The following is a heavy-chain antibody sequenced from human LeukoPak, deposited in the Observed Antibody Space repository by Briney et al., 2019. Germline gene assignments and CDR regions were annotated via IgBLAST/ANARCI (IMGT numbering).Heavy chain of an antibody. CDR3: ARVYSSTHNWFDT. J-gene: IGHJ5*02. Sequence: PGGSLRLSCAGSGFNFSSYSMSWVRQPPGEGLEWIGSIYYSGTTYFNSSLKSRLTISVERSKNHFSLKLSSLTVADTALYYCARVYSSTHNWFDTWGQGIQVTVSS. CDR1: GFNFSSYS. V-gene: IGHV4-39*07. CDR2: IYYSGTT. D-gene: IGHD6-19*01.